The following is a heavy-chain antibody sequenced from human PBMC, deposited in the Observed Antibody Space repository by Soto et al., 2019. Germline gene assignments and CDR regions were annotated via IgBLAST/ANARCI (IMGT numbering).Heavy chain of an antibody. CDR1: GFSLSTSGVG. CDR3: AHRLVSSYYCQSRDCSFDY. D-gene: IGHD2-21*01. Sequence: SGPTLVNPTQTLTLTCTFSGFSLSTSGVGVGWIRQPPGKALEWLALIYWDDDKRYSPSLKSRLSITKGTSKNQVVLTMINMDPVDTGTYYCAHRLVSSYYCQSRDCSFDYWGQGTPVTVSS. J-gene: IGHJ4*02. V-gene: IGHV2-5*02. CDR2: IYWDDDK.